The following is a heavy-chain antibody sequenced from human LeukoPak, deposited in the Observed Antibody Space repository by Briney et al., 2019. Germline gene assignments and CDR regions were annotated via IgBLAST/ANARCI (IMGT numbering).Heavy chain of an antibody. CDR2: MNPNSGNT. D-gene: IGHD3-10*01. Sequence: ASVKVSCKASGYTFTSYDINWVRQATGQGLEWMGWMNPNSGNTGYAQKFQGRVTMTRNTSISTAYMELSSLRSEDTAVYYCARGLKVRWFGELLSGYNWFDPWGQGTLVTVSS. J-gene: IGHJ5*02. V-gene: IGHV1-8*01. CDR1: GYTFTSYD. CDR3: ARGLKVRWFGELLSGYNWFDP.